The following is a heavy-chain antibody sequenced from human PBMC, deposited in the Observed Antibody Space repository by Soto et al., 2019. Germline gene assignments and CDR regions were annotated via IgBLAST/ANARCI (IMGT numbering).Heavy chain of an antibody. CDR2: ISAYNGNT. D-gene: IGHD3-10*01. CDR1: GYTFTSYG. J-gene: IGHJ6*02. CDR3: ARDNGYYGSGRPLHYYYYSGIDV. V-gene: IGHV1-18*01. Sequence: ASVKVSCKASGYTFTSYGISWVRQAPGQGLEWMGWISAYNGNTNYAQKLQGRVTMTTDTSTSTAYMELRSLRSDDTAVYYCARDNGYYGSGRPLHYYYYSGIDVRGQGTTVTGSS.